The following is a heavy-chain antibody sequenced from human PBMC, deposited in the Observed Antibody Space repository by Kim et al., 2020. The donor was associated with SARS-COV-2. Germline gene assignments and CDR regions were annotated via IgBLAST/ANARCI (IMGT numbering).Heavy chain of an antibody. Sequence: TEYAASVKGRFTISREDSKSIAYLQMNSLKTEDTAVYYCTREGYPGAFDIWGQGTMVTVSS. CDR3: TREGYPGAFDI. D-gene: IGHD5-12*01. V-gene: IGHV3-49*02. CDR2: T. J-gene: IGHJ3*02.